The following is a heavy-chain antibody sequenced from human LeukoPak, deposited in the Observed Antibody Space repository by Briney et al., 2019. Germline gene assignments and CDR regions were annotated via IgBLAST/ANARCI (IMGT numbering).Heavy chain of an antibody. D-gene: IGHD3-3*01. V-gene: IGHV1-18*01. Sequence: ASVKVSCKASGYTFTSYGISWVRQAPGQGLEWMGWISAYNGNTNYAQKLQGRVTMTTDTSTSTAYMELRSLRSDDTAVYYCARGQSSYYDFWIDYPDAFDIWGQGTMVTVSS. J-gene: IGHJ3*02. CDR3: ARGQSSYYDFWIDYPDAFDI. CDR2: ISAYNGNT. CDR1: GYTFTSYG.